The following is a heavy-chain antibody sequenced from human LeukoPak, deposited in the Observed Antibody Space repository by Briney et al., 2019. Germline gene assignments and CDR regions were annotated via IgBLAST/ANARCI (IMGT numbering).Heavy chain of an antibody. CDR3: ARGPLIAAAGTW. CDR2: INQDGTEK. D-gene: IGHD6-13*01. V-gene: IGHV3-7*03. J-gene: IGHJ4*02. Sequence: GGSLRLSCAASGFTFSSYWMSWVRQAPGEGLEWVAKINQDGTEKAYVDSVRGRFTISRDNARNSLLLQMNSLRAEDTAVYYCARGPLIAAAGTWWGQGTLVTVSP. CDR1: GFTFSSYW.